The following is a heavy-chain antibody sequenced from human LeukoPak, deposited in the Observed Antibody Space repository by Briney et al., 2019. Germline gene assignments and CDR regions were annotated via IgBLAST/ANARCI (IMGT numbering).Heavy chain of an antibody. Sequence: SEALSLTCTVSGGSISSSSYYWGWIRQPPGKGLEWIGSIYYSGSTYYNPSLKSRVTISVDTSKNQFSLKLSSVTAADTAVYYCARIRSGYHDAFDIWGQGTMVTVSS. J-gene: IGHJ3*02. CDR3: ARIRSGYHDAFDI. D-gene: IGHD3-3*01. CDR1: GGSISSSSYY. CDR2: IYYSGST. V-gene: IGHV4-39*01.